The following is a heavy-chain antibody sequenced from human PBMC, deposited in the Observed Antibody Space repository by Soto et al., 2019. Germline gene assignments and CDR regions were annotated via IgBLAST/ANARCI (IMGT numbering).Heavy chain of an antibody. Sequence: PGGSLRVSCAASGFTFSSYGMHWVRKAPGKGLEWVAVISYDGSNKYYADSVKGRFTISRDNSKNTLYLQMNSLRAEDTAVYYCAKDNLNYDILTGYGAYYGMDVWGQGTTVTVSS. CDR1: GFTFSSYG. CDR3: AKDNLNYDILTGYGAYYGMDV. V-gene: IGHV3-30*18. J-gene: IGHJ6*02. D-gene: IGHD3-9*01. CDR2: ISYDGSNK.